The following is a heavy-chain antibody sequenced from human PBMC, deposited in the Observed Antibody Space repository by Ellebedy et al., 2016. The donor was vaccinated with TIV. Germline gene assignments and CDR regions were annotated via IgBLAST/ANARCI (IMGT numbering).Heavy chain of an antibody. Sequence: SETLSLXXTVSGTSITSSYWSWIRQSADKGLEWIGRVYFEGDSNFNPSLQSRVTLSVDTSKNQFSLKLRSVTAADTAVYYCARDQGVAVGVFDPWGQGTLVTVSS. CDR1: GTSITSSY. CDR2: VYFEGDS. J-gene: IGHJ5*01. CDR3: ARDQGVAVGVFDP. V-gene: IGHV4-4*07. D-gene: IGHD1-26*01.